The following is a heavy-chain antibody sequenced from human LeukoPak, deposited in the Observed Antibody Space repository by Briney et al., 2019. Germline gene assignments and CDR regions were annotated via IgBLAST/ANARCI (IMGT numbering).Heavy chain of an antibody. CDR3: ASLRTHRWVVAATYYFDY. CDR2: IKQGGSEK. J-gene: IGHJ4*02. Sequence: GGSLRLSCAASGFTFSSYWMSWVRQAPGKGLEWVANIKQGGSEKYYVDSVKGRFTISRDNAKNSLYLQMNSLRAEDTAVYYCASLRTHRWVVAATYYFDYWGQGTLVTVSS. V-gene: IGHV3-7*01. CDR1: GFTFSSYW. D-gene: IGHD2-15*01.